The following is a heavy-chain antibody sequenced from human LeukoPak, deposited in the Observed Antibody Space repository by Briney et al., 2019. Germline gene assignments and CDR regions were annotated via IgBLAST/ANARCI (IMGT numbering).Heavy chain of an antibody. J-gene: IGHJ3*02. Sequence: LRLSCAASGFTFSSYAMHWIRQPPGKGLEWIGEINHSGNTYYNPSLKSRVTMSVDTSKNQFSLRLSSLTAADTAVYYCARGGSASIWGQGTRVTVSS. CDR1: GFTFSSYA. CDR3: ARGGSASI. CDR2: INHSGNT. V-gene: IGHV4-34*01.